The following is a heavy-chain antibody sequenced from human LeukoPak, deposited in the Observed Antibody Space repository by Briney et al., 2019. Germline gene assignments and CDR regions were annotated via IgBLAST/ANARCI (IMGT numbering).Heavy chain of an antibody. D-gene: IGHD5-24*01. CDR3: ARDPQDGYKSSWFDP. V-gene: IGHV3-30*04. Sequence: GGSLRLSCAASGFTFSSYALHWVRQAPGKGLEWVTLISYDGSNKYYADSVKGRFTISRDNSKNTLYLQMNSLRPEDTAVYHCARDPQDGYKSSWFDPWGQGTLVTVSS. CDR1: GFTFSSYA. CDR2: ISYDGSNK. J-gene: IGHJ5*02.